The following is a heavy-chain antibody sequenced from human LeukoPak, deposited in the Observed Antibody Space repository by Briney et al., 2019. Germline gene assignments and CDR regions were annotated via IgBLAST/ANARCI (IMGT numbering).Heavy chain of an antibody. Sequence: PEASVKVSCKASGYTFTGYYMHWVRQAPGQGLEWMGRIIPILGIANYAQKFQGRVTITADKSTSTAYMELSSLRSEDTAVYYCARAGELVVLDYWGQGTLVTVSS. J-gene: IGHJ4*02. CDR3: ARAGELVVLDY. CDR1: GYTFTGYY. CDR2: IIPILGIA. V-gene: IGHV1-69*04. D-gene: IGHD3-10*01.